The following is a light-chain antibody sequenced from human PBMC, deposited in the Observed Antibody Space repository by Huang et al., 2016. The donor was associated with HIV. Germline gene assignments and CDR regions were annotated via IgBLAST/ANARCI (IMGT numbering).Light chain of an antibody. CDR2: GAS. CDR3: QQYDIWPPWT. V-gene: IGKV3-15*01. CDR1: QTVGSK. Sequence: EVVMTQSPGTLSVSPGERATLSCRASQTVGSKLAWDQQKPGQAPRLLIFGASTRGDDIPARCSGSGSGTEFTLTISSLQSEDFAVYYCQQYDIWPPWTFGQGTKVEIK. J-gene: IGKJ1*01.